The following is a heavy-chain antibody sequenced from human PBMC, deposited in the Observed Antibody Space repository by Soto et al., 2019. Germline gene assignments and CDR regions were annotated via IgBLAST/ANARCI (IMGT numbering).Heavy chain of an antibody. D-gene: IGHD6-19*01. CDR1: GYTFTSYA. Sequence: AXVKVSCKASGYTFTSYAMHWVRQAPGQRLEWMGWINAGNGNTKYSQKFQGRVTITRDTSASTAYMELSSLRSEGTAVYYCARDRISVAGTDAFDIWGQGTMVTVSS. J-gene: IGHJ3*02. CDR2: INAGNGNT. V-gene: IGHV1-3*01. CDR3: ARDRISVAGTDAFDI.